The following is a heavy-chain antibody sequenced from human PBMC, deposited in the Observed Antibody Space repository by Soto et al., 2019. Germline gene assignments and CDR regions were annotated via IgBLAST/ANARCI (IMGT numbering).Heavy chain of an antibody. J-gene: IGHJ4*02. D-gene: IGHD2-8*01. CDR3: AKGTKYCSSGVCSVFDY. V-gene: IGHV3-9*01. Sequence: EVQVAESGGGSVQPGRSLRLSCAASGFSFDEYAMHWVRQVPGKGLEWVSSINWNSGNIGYADSVRGRFTISGDNAKNSLYLQMNSLRPEDTAFYYCAKGTKYCSSGVCSVFDYWGQGTLVTVSS. CDR1: GFSFDEYA. CDR2: INWNSGNI.